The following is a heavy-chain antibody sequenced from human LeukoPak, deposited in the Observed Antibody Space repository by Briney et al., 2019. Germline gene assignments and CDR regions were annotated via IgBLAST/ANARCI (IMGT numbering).Heavy chain of an antibody. D-gene: IGHD3-3*01. J-gene: IGHJ5*02. V-gene: IGHV3-30-3*01. CDR3: ARDTYYDFWSGYPNWFDP. CDR2: ISYDRSNK. CDR1: GFTFSSYA. Sequence: PGGSLRLSCAASGFTFSSYAMHWVRQAPGKGLEWVAVISYDRSNKYYADSVKGRFTISRDNSKNTLYLQMNSLRAEDTAVYYCARDTYYDFWSGYPNWFDPWGQGTLVTVSS.